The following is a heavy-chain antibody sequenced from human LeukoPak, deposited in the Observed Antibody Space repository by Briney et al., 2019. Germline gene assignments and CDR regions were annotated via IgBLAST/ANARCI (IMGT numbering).Heavy chain of an antibody. D-gene: IGHD2-21*02. CDR1: GFTFSSYW. CDR3: ARDAGVGYCGDCYGDSLDY. CDR2: ISSSGSNI. Sequence: PGGSLRLSCAASGFTFSSYWMSWVRQAPGKGLEWVSYISSSGSNIYYADSVKGRFTISRDNAKSSLYLQMNSLRAEDTAVYYCARDAGVGYCGDCYGDSLDYWGQGTLVTVSS. J-gene: IGHJ4*02. V-gene: IGHV3-48*04.